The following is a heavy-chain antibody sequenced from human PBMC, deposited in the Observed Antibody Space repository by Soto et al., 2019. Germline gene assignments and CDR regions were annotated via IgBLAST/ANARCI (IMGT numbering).Heavy chain of an antibody. CDR1: GYTFTSYG. V-gene: IGHV1-18*01. CDR3: ARDEEYKWNDGGWFDP. CDR2: TSAYNGNT. D-gene: IGHD1-1*01. J-gene: IGHJ5*02. Sequence: QVQLVQSGAEVKKPGASVKVSCKASGYTFTSYGISWVRQASGQGLEWMGWTSAYNGNTKYAQKLQGRVTMTTDTSTSTAYMELRSLRSDDTAVYYFARDEEYKWNDGGWFDPWGQGTLVTVSS.